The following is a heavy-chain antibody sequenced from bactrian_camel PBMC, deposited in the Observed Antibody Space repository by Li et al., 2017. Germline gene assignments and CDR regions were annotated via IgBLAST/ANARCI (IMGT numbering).Heavy chain of an antibody. Sequence: HVQLVESGGDSVQAGGSLRLSCAASGFTYSSYCMGWFRQAPGKEREGVAAISPGGLRTKYSDSVKGRFTISQDSARNTVYLQMNNLQPEDTATYFCAEGRGSRGEHCYSLNYWGQGTQVTVS. V-gene: IGHV3S1*01. J-gene: IGHJ4*01. CDR1: GFTYSSYC. D-gene: IGHD6*01. CDR2: ISPGGLRT. CDR3: AEGRGSRGEHCYSLNY.